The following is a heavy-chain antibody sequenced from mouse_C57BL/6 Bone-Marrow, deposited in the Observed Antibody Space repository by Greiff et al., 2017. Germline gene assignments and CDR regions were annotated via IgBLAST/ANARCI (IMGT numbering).Heavy chain of an antibody. Sequence: EVKLVESGGGLVQPGGSLKLSCAASGFTFRDYYMYWVRQTPEKRLEWVAYISNGGGSTYYPDTVKGRFTISRDNAKNTLYLQMSRLTSEDTAVYYCARSLYSNYEGAWFAYWGQGTLVTVSA. D-gene: IGHD2-5*01. CDR1: GFTFRDYY. CDR3: ARSLYSNYEGAWFAY. V-gene: IGHV5-12*01. CDR2: ISNGGGST. J-gene: IGHJ3*01.